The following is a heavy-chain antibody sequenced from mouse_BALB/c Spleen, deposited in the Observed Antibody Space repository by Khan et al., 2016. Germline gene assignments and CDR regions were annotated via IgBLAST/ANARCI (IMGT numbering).Heavy chain of an antibody. CDR1: GYSITSDYA. V-gene: IGHV3-2*02. CDR2: ISYSGST. CDR3: AKALMITTAMDY. J-gene: IGHJ4*01. D-gene: IGHD2-4*01. Sequence: EVQLQESGPGLVKPSQSLSLTCTVTGYSITSDYAWNWIRQFPGNKLEWMGYISYSGSTSYNPSLKSRISITRDTSKNQFFLQLNSVTTEDTATXYCAKALMITTAMDYWGQGTSVTVSS.